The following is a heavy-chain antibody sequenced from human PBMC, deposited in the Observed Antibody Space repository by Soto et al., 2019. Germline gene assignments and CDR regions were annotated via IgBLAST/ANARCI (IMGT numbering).Heavy chain of an antibody. J-gene: IGHJ4*02. V-gene: IGHV3-33*01. CDR2: IWYDGSNK. D-gene: IGHD2-15*01. CDR3: AREDCSGGSCYLTPLGY. Sequence: QVQLVESGGGVVQPGRSLRLSCAASGFTFSSYGMHWVRQAPGKGLEWVAVIWYDGSNKYYADSVKGRFTISRDNSKNTLYLQMNSLRAEDTAVYYCAREDCSGGSCYLTPLGYWGQGTLVTVSS. CDR1: GFTFSSYG.